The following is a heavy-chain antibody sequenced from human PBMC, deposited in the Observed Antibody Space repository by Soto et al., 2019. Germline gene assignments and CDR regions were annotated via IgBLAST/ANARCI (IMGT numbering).Heavy chain of an antibody. D-gene: IGHD3-22*01. CDR1: DFTFSSYG. J-gene: IGHJ4*02. CDR2: ISYDGTNK. CDR3: AKDTYYHDSSGYYVFDY. V-gene: IGHV3-30*18. Sequence: QVQLVESGGGVVQPGRSLTLSCAASDFTFSSYGIHWVRQAPGKGLEWVAVISYDGTNKQYGESVKGRFTMSRDNSKNXXHLQMNSLRVEDTAVYYCAKDTYYHDSSGYYVFDYWGQGTLVTVSS.